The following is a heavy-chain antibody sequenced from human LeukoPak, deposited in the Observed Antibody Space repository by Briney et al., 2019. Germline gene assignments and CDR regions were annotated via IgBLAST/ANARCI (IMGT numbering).Heavy chain of an antibody. CDR3: ARGSSPFDY. CDR2: LFYSGNT. Sequence: SETLSPTCTVSGGSISSYYWSWIRQPPGKGLEWTGSLFYSGNTNYNPSLKSRVTISLDTSKNQVSLKLSSVTAADTAVYYCARGSSPFDYWGQGTLVTVSS. CDR1: GGSISSYY. V-gene: IGHV4-59*08. J-gene: IGHJ4*02.